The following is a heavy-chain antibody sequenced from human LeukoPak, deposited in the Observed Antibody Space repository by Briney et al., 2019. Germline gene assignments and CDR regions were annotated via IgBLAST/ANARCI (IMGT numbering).Heavy chain of an antibody. CDR1: GFTFSTHS. Sequence: GGSLRLSCAASGFTFSTHSMHWVRQAPGKGLEWVSYISRSGSTKFCSDSVRGRFTISRDNAKNSLYLQMNSLRAEDTALYYCARFGSGWYWIDYWGQGTLVTVSS. CDR2: ISRSGSTK. V-gene: IGHV3-48*01. D-gene: IGHD6-19*01. J-gene: IGHJ4*02. CDR3: ARFGSGWYWIDY.